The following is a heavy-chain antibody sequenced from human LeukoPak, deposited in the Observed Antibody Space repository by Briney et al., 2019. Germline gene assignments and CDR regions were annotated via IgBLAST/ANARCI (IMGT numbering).Heavy chain of an antibody. CDR2: ISTRSSHI. Sequence: GGSLGLSCAASGFTFSSYRMNWVRQAPGKGLQWVSSISTRSSHIYYTDSVKGRFTISRDNAKNSLYLQMTGLRVDDTAVYYCAREGAAVSGTMDYWGQGTLVTVSS. J-gene: IGHJ4*02. CDR1: GFTFSSYR. CDR3: AREGAAVSGTMDY. D-gene: IGHD1-26*01. V-gene: IGHV3-21*06.